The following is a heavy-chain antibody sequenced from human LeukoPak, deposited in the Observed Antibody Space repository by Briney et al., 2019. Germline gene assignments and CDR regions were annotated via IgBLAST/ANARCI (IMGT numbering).Heavy chain of an antibody. V-gene: IGHV4-59*08. D-gene: IGHD2-15*01. Sequence: SETLSLTCTVSGGSISGYYWTWTRQSPGKRPEWLAYIRYTGSTNYNPSLKSRLTMSVDTSKNQFSLKVTSVTAADTAVYYCARHVAPDMDYFDYWGPGTLVTVSP. CDR3: ARHVAPDMDYFDY. CDR2: IRYTGST. J-gene: IGHJ4*02. CDR1: GGSISGYY.